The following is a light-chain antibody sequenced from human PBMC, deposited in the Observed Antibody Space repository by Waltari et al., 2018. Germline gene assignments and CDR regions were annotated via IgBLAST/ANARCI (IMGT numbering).Light chain of an antibody. CDR1: SSDVGWFHY. CDR2: NVR. Sequence: QSALTQPPSASGSPGPSVPIPCTGTSSDVGWFHYAPWYQQHPGQTPKLLIYNVRQRPSGVPDRFSGSKSGNTASLIVSGLQADDEADYYCSSYAGSNIVFGGGTKLTVL. V-gene: IGLV2-8*01. CDR3: SSYAGSNIV. J-gene: IGLJ2*01.